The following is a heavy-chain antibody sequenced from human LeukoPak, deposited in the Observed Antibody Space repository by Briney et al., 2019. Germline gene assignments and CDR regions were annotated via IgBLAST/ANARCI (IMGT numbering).Heavy chain of an antibody. CDR1: GFTFSSYG. CDR3: ARDGGYCSSTSCPFFDY. J-gene: IGHJ4*02. V-gene: IGHV3-33*01. D-gene: IGHD2-2*01. Sequence: GGSLRLSCAASGFTFSSYGMHWVRQAPGKGLEWVAVIWYDGSSKYYADSVKGRFTISRDNSKNTLYLQMNSLRAEDTAVYYCARDGGYCSSTSCPFFDYWGQGTLVTVSS. CDR2: IWYDGSSK.